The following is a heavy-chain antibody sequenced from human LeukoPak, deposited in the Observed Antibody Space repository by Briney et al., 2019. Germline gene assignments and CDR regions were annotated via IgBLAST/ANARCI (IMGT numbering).Heavy chain of an antibody. CDR2: ISGSGGRT. Sequence: PGGSLRLSCAASGFIFSSYAMNWVRRAPGKGLEWVSAISGSGGRTYYADSVKGRFTISRDNAKNSLYLQMNSLRAEDTAVYYCAELGITMIGGVWGKGTTVTISS. CDR3: AELGITMIGGV. V-gene: IGHV3-23*01. J-gene: IGHJ6*04. CDR1: GFIFSSYA. D-gene: IGHD3-10*02.